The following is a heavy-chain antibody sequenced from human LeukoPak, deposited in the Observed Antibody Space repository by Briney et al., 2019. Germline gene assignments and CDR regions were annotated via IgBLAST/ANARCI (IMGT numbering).Heavy chain of an antibody. CDR3: AKSPRGYCSGGSCYYLDY. D-gene: IGHD2-15*01. Sequence: GASLRLSCAAPGFTFSSYAMSWVRQAPGKGLEWVSAISGSGGSTYYADSVKGRFTISRDNSKNTLYLQMNSLRAEDTAVYYCAKSPRGYCSGGSCYYLDYWGQGTLVTVSS. CDR2: ISGSGGST. CDR1: GFTFSSYA. J-gene: IGHJ4*02. V-gene: IGHV3-23*01.